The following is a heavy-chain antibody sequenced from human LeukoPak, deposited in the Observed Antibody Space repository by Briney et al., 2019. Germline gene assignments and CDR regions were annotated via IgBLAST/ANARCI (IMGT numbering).Heavy chain of an antibody. Sequence: SETLSLTCTVSGGSISSGGYYWSWIRQHPGKGLEWIGYIYYRGSTYYNPSLKSRVTISVDTSKNQFSLKLSSVTAADTAVYYCARTVVPAIDAFDIWGQGTMVTVSS. D-gene: IGHD2-2*01. CDR1: GGSISSGGYY. V-gene: IGHV4-31*03. CDR2: IYYRGST. J-gene: IGHJ3*02. CDR3: ARTVVPAIDAFDI.